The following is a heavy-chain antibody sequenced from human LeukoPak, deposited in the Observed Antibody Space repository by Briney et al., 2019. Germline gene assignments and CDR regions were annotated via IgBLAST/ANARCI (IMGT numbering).Heavy chain of an antibody. CDR2: IRYDGSNK. D-gene: IGHD4-23*01. J-gene: IGHJ3*02. Sequence: GGSLILSSAGSGFNFSSYGMHWVRQAPGKGLEWVAFIRYDGSNKYYADSVKGRFTISRDNSKNTLYLQMNSLRAEDTAVYYCAKDDLRWYYHDAFDIWGQGTMVTVSS. CDR1: GFNFSSYG. V-gene: IGHV3-30*02. CDR3: AKDDLRWYYHDAFDI.